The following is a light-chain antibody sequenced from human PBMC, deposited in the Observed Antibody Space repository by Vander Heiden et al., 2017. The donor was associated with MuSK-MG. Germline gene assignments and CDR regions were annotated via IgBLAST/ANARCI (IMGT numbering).Light chain of an antibody. Sequence: SYVMTPSPSLSVAPGQTARLPCGGNNIGSKSGHWYQQKPGQGPVLVVYDDRDRPSGIPERFSGSNSGNTATLTISRVEAGDEADYYCQVWDTSSHRVVFGGGTKLTVL. CDR3: QVWDTSSHRVV. V-gene: IGLV3-21*02. CDR1: NIGSKS. J-gene: IGLJ2*01. CDR2: DDR.